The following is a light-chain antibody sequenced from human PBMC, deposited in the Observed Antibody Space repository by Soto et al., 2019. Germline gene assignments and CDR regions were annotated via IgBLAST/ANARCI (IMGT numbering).Light chain of an antibody. CDR2: GAS. V-gene: IGKV3D-15*01. Sequence: ETVMTQSPATLSVSPGERATLSCRASQNINRNLAWYQQKPGQAPRLLIYGASTRVTGIPVRFSGSGSGTQFSLTISSLQSEDFAVYYRQQYNEWPPLTFGGGTKVEIK. J-gene: IGKJ4*01. CDR1: QNINRN. CDR3: QQYNEWPPLT.